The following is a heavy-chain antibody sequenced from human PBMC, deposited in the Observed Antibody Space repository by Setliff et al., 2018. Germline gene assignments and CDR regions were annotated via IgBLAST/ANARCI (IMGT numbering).Heavy chain of an antibody. Sequence: PLSLTCTVSGDSISSRRSYWGWFRQPAGKGLEWIGQIYTSWSTNYNPSLKSRVTISLDTSKNQFSLSLSSVTAADTAVYYCARMSGFQYMDVWGKGTTVTVSS. J-gene: IGHJ6*03. D-gene: IGHD3-3*01. V-gene: IGHV4-61*09. CDR3: ARMSGFQYMDV. CDR2: IYTSWST. CDR1: GDSISSRRSY.